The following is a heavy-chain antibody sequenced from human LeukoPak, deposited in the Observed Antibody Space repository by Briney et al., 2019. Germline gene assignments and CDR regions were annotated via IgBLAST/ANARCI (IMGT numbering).Heavy chain of an antibody. CDR2: ISSSSSSI. CDR1: GFTFSSYS. J-gene: IGHJ4*02. D-gene: IGHD6-19*01. Sequence: GGSLRLSCAASGFTFSSYSMNWVRQAPGKGLEWVSSISSSSSSIPYADSVKGRFTISRDNAKNSLYLQMNSLRAEDTAVYYCARKGGWTDYWGQGTLGTVSS. CDR3: ARKGGWTDY. V-gene: IGHV3-21*01.